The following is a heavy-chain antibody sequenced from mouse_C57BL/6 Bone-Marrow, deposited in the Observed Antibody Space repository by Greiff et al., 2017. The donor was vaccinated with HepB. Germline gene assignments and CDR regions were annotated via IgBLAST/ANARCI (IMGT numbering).Heavy chain of an antibody. Sequence: EVQGVESGEGLVKPGGSLKLSCAASGFTFSSYAMSWVRQTPEKRLEWVAYISSGGDYIYYADTVKGRFTISRDNARNTLYLQMSSLKSEDTAMYYCTSLRGGNYFDYWGQGTTLTVSS. CDR3: TSLRGGNYFDY. J-gene: IGHJ2*01. CDR1: GFTFSSYA. V-gene: IGHV5-9-1*02. CDR2: ISSGGDYI.